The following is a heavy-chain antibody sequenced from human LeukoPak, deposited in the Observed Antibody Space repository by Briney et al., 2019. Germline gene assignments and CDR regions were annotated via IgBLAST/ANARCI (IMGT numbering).Heavy chain of an antibody. CDR1: GGSISSSSYY. D-gene: IGHD3-3*01. V-gene: IGHV4-39*07. CDR2: IYYSGST. J-gene: IGHJ5*02. Sequence: SETLSLTCTVSGGSISSSSYYWGWIRQPPEKGLEWIGNIYYSGSTYYNPSLKSRVTISVDTSKNQFSLKLSSVTAADTAVYYCAREILGPFDFWSGYYSGLDWFDPWGQGTLVTVSS. CDR3: AREILGPFDFWSGYYSGLDWFDP.